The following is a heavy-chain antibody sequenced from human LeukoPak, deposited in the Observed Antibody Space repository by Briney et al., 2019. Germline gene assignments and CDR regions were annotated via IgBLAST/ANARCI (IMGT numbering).Heavy chain of an antibody. V-gene: IGHV3-48*02. CDR2: ISSSSTNI. CDR1: GFTFNTYS. CDR3: ARDAKYTSARFDY. J-gene: IGHJ4*02. D-gene: IGHD6-19*01. Sequence: GGSLRLSCAASGFTFNTYSMNWVRQAPGKGLEWVSYISSSSTNIYYADSVKGRFTISRDNAKNSLYLQMNSLRDEDTAVYYCARDAKYTSARFDYWGQGTLVTVSS.